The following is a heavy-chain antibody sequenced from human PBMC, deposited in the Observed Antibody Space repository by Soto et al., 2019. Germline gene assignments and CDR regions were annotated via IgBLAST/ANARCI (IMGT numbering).Heavy chain of an antibody. D-gene: IGHD1-26*01. V-gene: IGHV3-33*01. CDR2: IWYDGSNK. Sequence: QVQLVESGGGVVQPGRSLRLSCAASGFTFSSYGMHWVRQAPGKGLEWVAVIWYDGSNKYYADSVKGRFTISRDNSKNTLYLQMNSLRAEDTAVYYCARRATGYYYYGMDVWGQGTTVTVSS. CDR3: ARRATGYYYYGMDV. CDR1: GFTFSSYG. J-gene: IGHJ6*02.